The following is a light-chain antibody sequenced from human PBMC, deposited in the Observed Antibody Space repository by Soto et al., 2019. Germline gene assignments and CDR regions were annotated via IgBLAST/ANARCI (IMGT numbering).Light chain of an antibody. CDR3: QQYNNWLTWT. J-gene: IGKJ1*01. Sequence: EIVMTQSPATLSVSPGERATFSCRAIKSVNRNLAWYQQKPCQAPMLLIYGASTRATGIPARFSGSGSGTEFTLTISSLQYEDFAVYYCQQYNNWLTWTFGQGTKVDIK. CDR1: KSVNRN. V-gene: IGKV3-15*01. CDR2: GAS.